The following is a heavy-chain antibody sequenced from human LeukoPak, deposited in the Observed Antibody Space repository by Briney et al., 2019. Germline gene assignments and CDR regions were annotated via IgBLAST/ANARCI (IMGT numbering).Heavy chain of an antibody. V-gene: IGHV4-39*07. CDR1: GGSISSSSYY. CDR2: IYSGGST. J-gene: IGHJ6*03. CDR3: ARVGGYSYIDV. D-gene: IGHD1-26*01. Sequence: PSETLSLTCTVSGGSISSSSYYWGWIRQPPGKGLEWIGNIYSGGSTYYNPSLKSRVTISVDTSKNQCSLKLNSVTAADTAVYYCARVGGYSYIDVWGKGTTVTISS.